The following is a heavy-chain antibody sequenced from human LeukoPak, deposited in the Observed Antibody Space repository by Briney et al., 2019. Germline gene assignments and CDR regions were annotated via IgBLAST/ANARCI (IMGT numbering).Heavy chain of an antibody. CDR3: AKGAGELVDY. D-gene: IGHD3-10*01. CDR2: ISYDGSNK. Sequence: GGSLRLSCAASGFTFSSYGMHWVRQAPGKGLEWVAVISYDGSNKYYADSVKGRFTISRDNSKNTLYLQMNSLRAEDTAVYYCAKGAGELVDYWGQGTLVTVSS. CDR1: GFTFSSYG. V-gene: IGHV3-30*18. J-gene: IGHJ4*02.